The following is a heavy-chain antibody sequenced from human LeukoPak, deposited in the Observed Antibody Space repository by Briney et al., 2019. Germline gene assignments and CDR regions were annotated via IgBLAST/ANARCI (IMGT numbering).Heavy chain of an antibody. CDR3: ARRRPWGTTADAFDI. J-gene: IGHJ3*02. V-gene: IGHV4-39*07. Sequence: PSETLSLTCTVSGGSISSGSYYWGWIRQPPGKGLEWIGSIYYSGSTYYNPSLKSRVTISVDTSKNQFSLKLSSVTAADTAVYYCARRRPWGTTADAFDIWGQGTMVTVSS. D-gene: IGHD7-27*01. CDR1: GGSISSGSYY. CDR2: IYYSGST.